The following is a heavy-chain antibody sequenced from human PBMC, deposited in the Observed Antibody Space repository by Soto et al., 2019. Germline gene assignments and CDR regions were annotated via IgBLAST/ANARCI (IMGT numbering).Heavy chain of an antibody. CDR1: GFSLSTSGVG. J-gene: IGHJ5*02. Sequence: QITLKESGTTLVKPTQTLTLTCTFSGFSLSTSGVGVGWIRQPPGKALEWLALIYWDDDKRYSPSLKSRLTITKDTSKNQVVLTMTNMDPVDTATYYCAHRTTVHYGDYGSFDPWGQGTLVTVSS. V-gene: IGHV2-5*02. CDR2: IYWDDDK. CDR3: AHRTTVHYGDYGSFDP. D-gene: IGHD4-17*01.